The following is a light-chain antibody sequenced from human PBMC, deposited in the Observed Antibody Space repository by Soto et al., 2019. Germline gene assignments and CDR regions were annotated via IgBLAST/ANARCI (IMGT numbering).Light chain of an antibody. J-gene: IGLJ2*01. CDR1: SSDIGRYNH. CDR3: SSYTTTDTLI. CDR2: EVN. Sequence: QSALTQPASVPGSPGQSITISCTGTSSDIGRYNHVSWYQQYPGKAPKLMIYEVNNRPSGVSDRFSGSKSGNTASLTLSGLQTEDEANYYCSSYTTTDTLIFGGGTKLTVL. V-gene: IGLV2-14*01.